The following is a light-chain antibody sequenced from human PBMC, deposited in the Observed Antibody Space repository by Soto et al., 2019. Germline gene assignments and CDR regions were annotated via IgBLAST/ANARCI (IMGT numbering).Light chain of an antibody. CDR3: APYAGNSRYV. V-gene: IGLV2-8*01. CDR1: SSDVGGYDY. CDR2: EVN. Sequence: QSALTHPPSASGSPGHSVTISCTGVSSDVGGYDYVLWYQQYPGPAPQLLLFEVNRRPSGVPDRFSGSKSGNTDSLTVSGLQAEYEAVYYCAPYAGNSRYVFGTGTKVTVL. J-gene: IGLJ1*01.